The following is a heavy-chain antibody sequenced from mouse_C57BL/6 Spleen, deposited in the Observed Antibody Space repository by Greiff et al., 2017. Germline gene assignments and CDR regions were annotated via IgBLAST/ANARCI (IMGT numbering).Heavy chain of an antibody. V-gene: IGHV3-6*01. J-gene: IGHJ4*01. CDR3: ARGGDYLYYYAMDY. D-gene: IGHD2-4*01. CDR1: GYSITSGYY. Sequence: EVKLVESGPGLVKPSQSLSLTCSVTGYSITSGYYWNWIRQFPGNKLEWMGYISYDGSNNYNPSLKNRISITRDTSKNQFFLKLNSVTTEDTATYYCARGGDYLYYYAMDYWGQGTSVTVSS. CDR2: ISYDGSN.